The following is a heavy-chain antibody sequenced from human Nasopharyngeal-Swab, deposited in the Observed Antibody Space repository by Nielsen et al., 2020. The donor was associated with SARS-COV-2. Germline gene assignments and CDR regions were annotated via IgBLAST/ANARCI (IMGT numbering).Heavy chain of an antibody. CDR1: GYTFTGYY. V-gene: IGHV1-2*06. D-gene: IGHD4-17*01. CDR3: ASYDYGDYVFYYYGMDV. Sequence: ASVKVSCKASGYTFTGYYMHWARQAPGQGLEWMGRINPNSGGTNYAQKFQGRVTMTRDTSISTAYMELSRLRSDDTAVYYCASYDYGDYVFYYYGMDVWGQGTTVTVSS. CDR2: INPNSGGT. J-gene: IGHJ6*02.